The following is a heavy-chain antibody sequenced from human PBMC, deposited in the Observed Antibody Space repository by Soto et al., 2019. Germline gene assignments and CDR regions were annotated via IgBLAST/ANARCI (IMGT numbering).Heavy chain of an antibody. V-gene: IGHV4-39*01. CDR2: IYYSGST. D-gene: IGHD6-19*01. CDR3: ARMYSSGYDAFDI. J-gene: IGHJ3*02. Sequence: QLQLQDSGPGLVKPSETLSLTCTVSGGSISSSSYYWGWIRQPPGQGLEWIGSIYYSGSTYYNPSLKCRVTISVDTSKNQFSLKLSSVTAADTAVYYCARMYSSGYDAFDIWGQGTKVTV. CDR1: GGSISSSSYY.